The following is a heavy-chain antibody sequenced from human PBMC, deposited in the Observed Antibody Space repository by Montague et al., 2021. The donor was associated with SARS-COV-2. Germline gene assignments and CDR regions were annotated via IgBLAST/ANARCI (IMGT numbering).Heavy chain of an antibody. CDR1: GFTFNNYA. CDR2: ISGSGGGT. CDR3: ARDHERVGWPLDY. D-gene: IGHD2-2*01. J-gene: IGHJ4*02. V-gene: IGHV3-23*01. Sequence: SLRLSCAASGFTFNNYAINWVRQAPGKALEWVSAISGSGGGTYYAESVKGRFTTSRDTSKNTVYLQMNSLRLEDTALYFCARDHERVGWPLDYWCQGTLVIVSS.